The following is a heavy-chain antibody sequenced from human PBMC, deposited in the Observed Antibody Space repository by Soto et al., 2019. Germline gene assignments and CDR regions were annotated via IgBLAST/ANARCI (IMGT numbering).Heavy chain of an antibody. CDR2: MSGSSRTT. J-gene: IGHJ4*02. D-gene: IGHD1-7*01. CDR1: GLTFSNYA. Sequence: PGGSLRLACATSGLTFSNYAMRWVRQAPGGGLEWVSSMSGSSRTTYYADSVRGPFTISRDRSKNTPYLQMSSLRAEDTALYYCAKNQERELPRVIDFWGQGTLVTVSS. V-gene: IGHV3-23*01. CDR3: AKNQERELPRVIDF.